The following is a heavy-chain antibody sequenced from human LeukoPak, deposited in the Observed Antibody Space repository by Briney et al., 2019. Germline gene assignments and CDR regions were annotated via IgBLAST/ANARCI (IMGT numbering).Heavy chain of an antibody. J-gene: IGHJ4*02. V-gene: IGHV5-51*01. CDR2: IYPGDSDT. CDR3: ARGKYYDSSGYLPFDY. D-gene: IGHD3-22*01. CDR1: GYGFTSYW. Sequence: GESLEISCKGSGYGFTSYWIGWVRQMPGKGLEGMGIIYPGDSDTRYSPSFQGQVTISADKSISTAYLQWSSLKASDTAMYYCARGKYYDSSGYLPFDYWGQGTLVTVSS.